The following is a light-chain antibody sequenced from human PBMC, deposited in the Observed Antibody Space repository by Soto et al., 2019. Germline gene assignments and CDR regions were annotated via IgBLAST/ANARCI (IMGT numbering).Light chain of an antibody. V-gene: IGLV2-14*03. J-gene: IGLJ1*01. Sequence: QSALTQPASVSGSPGQSITISCTRTSSDIGGYNYVSWYQQLPGKVPKLIIYDVSNRPSGVSDRFSGSKSGNAASLTISGLQAEDEADSYCSSYTSTSTLYVFGTGTKLTVL. CDR1: SSDIGGYNY. CDR3: SSYTSTSTLYV. CDR2: DVS.